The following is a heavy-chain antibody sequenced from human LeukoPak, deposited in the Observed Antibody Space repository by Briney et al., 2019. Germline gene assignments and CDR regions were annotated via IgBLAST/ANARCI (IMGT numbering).Heavy chain of an antibody. V-gene: IGHV3-23*01. CDR3: AKPTGYSSGWYMNFDY. D-gene: IGHD6-19*01. CDR1: AFTFSSYA. Sequence: GGSLRLSSAASAFTFSSYAMNWVRQAPGKGLEWVSAISTSGGSTHYADSVKGRFTIYRDNSKIRLYMQMDSLRAEDTAVYYCAKPTGYSSGWYMNFDYWGQGTLVTVSS. CDR2: ISTSGGST. J-gene: IGHJ4*02.